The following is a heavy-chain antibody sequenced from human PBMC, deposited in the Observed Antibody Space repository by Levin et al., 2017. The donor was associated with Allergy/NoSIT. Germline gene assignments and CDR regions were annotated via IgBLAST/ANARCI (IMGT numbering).Heavy chain of an antibody. CDR1: GGSFSGYY. CDR3: ARGRWSGAFDI. V-gene: IGHV4-34*01. CDR2: INHSGST. J-gene: IGHJ3*02. Sequence: SCAVYGGSFSGYYWSWIRQPPGKGLEWIGEINHSGSTNYNPSLKSRVTISVDTSKNQFSLKLSSVTAADTAVYYCARGRWSGAFDIWGQGTMVTVSS. D-gene: IGHD4-23*01.